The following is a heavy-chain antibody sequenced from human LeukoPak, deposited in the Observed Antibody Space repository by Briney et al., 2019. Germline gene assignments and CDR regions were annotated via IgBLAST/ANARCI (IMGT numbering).Heavy chain of an antibody. J-gene: IGHJ5*02. V-gene: IGHV2-26*02. D-gene: IGHD3-3*01. CDR2: IFSNDEK. Sequence: ESGPVLVKPTETLTLTCTVSGFSLSNARMGVSWIRQPPGKALEWLAHIFSNDEKSYSTSLKSRLTISKDTSKSQVVLTMTNMDPVDTATYYCARGDYDFWSGPQFDPWGQGTLVTVSS. CDR3: ARGDYDFWSGPQFDP. CDR1: GFSLSNARMG.